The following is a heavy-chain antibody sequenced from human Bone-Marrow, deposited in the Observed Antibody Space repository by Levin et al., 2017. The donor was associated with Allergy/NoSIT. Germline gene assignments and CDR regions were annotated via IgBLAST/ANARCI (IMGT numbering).Heavy chain of an antibody. D-gene: IGHD2-15*01. CDR2: IYHTGST. CDR3: ARVKGDCSGDSCHLCYFDS. V-gene: IGHV4-30-2*01. Sequence: SQTLSLTCAVSGGSVISGGYSWSWIRQPPGKGLEWIAYIYHTGSTYYNPSLKSRVTISLDRSKNQFSLKLSSVAAADTAVYYCARVKGDCSGDSCHLCYFDSWGQGALVTVSS. CDR1: GGSVISGGYS. J-gene: IGHJ4*02.